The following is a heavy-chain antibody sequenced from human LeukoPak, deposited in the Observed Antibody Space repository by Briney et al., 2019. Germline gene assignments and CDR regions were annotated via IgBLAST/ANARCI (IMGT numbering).Heavy chain of an antibody. J-gene: IGHJ4*02. CDR2: IYTSGST. CDR1: GGSFSGYY. Sequence: SETLSLTCAVYGGSFSGYYWSWIRQPPGKGLEWIGRIYTSGSTNYNPSLTMSVDTSKNQFSLKLSSVTAADTAVYYCARDVPQLRGYFDYWGQGTLVTVSS. V-gene: IGHV4-4*07. CDR3: ARDVPQLRGYFDY. D-gene: IGHD1-1*01.